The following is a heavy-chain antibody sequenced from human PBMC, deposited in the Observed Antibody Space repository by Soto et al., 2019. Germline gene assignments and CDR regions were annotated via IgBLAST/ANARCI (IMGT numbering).Heavy chain of an antibody. D-gene: IGHD3-10*01. CDR1: GFTFGSYS. V-gene: IGHV3-21*01. J-gene: IGHJ4*02. Sequence: GGSLRLSCAASGFTFGSYSMNWVRQAPGKGLEWVSSISSSSSYIYYADSVKGRFTISRDNAKNSLYLQMNSLRAEDTAVYYCARDVTMVRGVIVFFDYWGQGTLVTVSS. CDR3: ARDVTMVRGVIVFFDY. CDR2: ISSSSSYI.